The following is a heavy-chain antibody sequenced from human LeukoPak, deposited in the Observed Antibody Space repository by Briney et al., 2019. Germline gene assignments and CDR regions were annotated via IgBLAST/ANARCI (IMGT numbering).Heavy chain of an antibody. V-gene: IGHV4-61*01. CDR3: ARVGGVQLWDYYFDY. J-gene: IGHJ4*02. D-gene: IGHD5-18*01. CDR2: IYYSGST. CDR1: GDSVSSGRYY. Sequence: SETLSLTCTVSGDSVSSGRYYWSWIRQPPGKGLEWIGYIYYSGSTNSNPSLKSRVNISVDTSKTQFSLKLSSVTAADMAVYYCARVGGVQLWDYYFDYWGQGTLVTVSS.